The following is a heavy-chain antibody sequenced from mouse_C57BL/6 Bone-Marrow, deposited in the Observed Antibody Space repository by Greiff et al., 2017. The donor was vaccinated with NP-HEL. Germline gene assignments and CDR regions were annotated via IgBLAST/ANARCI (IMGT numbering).Heavy chain of an antibody. CDR3: VRPRLWIDY. Sequence: VKDRFTISRDDSESMLYLQMNNLKTEDTAMYYCVRPRLWIDYWGQGTTLTVSS. J-gene: IGHJ2*01. D-gene: IGHD1-1*02. V-gene: IGHV10-1*01.